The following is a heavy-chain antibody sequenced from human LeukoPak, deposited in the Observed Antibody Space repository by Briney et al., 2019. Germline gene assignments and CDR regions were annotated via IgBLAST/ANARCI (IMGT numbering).Heavy chain of an antibody. CDR3: AKDHNDDFWSGYLNGRDWFDP. CDR2: ISGSGGST. CDR1: GFTFSSYA. J-gene: IGHJ5*02. V-gene: IGHV3-23*01. D-gene: IGHD3-3*01. Sequence: GGSLRLSCAASGFTFSSYAMSWVRQAPGKGLEWVSAISGSGGSTYYADSVKGRFTISRDNSKNTLYLQMNSLRAEDTAVYYCAKDHNDDFWSGYLNGRDWFDPWGQGTLVTVSS.